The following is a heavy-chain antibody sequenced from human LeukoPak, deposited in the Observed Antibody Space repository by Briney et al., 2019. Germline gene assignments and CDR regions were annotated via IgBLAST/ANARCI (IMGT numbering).Heavy chain of an antibody. D-gene: IGHD4-17*01. V-gene: IGHV4-30-4*01. CDR2: IYYSGST. J-gene: IGHJ2*01. CDR3: ARRGPDYGDYGSRYWYFDL. CDR1: GVSISSGDYY. Sequence: SQTLSLTCTVSGVSISSGDYYWSWIRQPPGKGLEWIGYIYYSGSTYYNPSLKSRVTISVDTSKNQFSLKLSSVTAADTAVYYCARRGPDYGDYGSRYWYFDLWGRGTLVTVSS.